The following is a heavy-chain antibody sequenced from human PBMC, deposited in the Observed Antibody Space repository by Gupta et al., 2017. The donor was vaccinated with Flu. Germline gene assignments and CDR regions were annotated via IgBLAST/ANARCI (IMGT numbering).Heavy chain of an antibody. D-gene: IGHD6-13*01. J-gene: IGHJ3*01. V-gene: IGHV1-2*02. CDR3: ARDSEHSGSWYEGLGAFDV. Sequence: QVQLVQSGAEVNKPGASVKVSCQAAGYTFTDYYIHWVRQAPGRGREWMGWINPKIGNTDEAQSCQGRVNVTRDTSTSTVYMELSGLTSDDTDMYFCARDSEHSGSWYEGLGAFDVWGQGTVVTVSS. CDR1: GYTFTDYY. CDR2: INPKIGNT.